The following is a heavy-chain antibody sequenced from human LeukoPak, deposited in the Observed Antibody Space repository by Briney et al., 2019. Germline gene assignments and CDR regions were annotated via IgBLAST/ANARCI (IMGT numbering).Heavy chain of an antibody. J-gene: IGHJ5*02. Sequence: GGSLRLSCAASGFTFSSYSMNWVRQAPGKGLEWVSYISSSSSTIYYADSVKGRFTISRDNAENSLYLQMNSLRAEDTAVYYCARAGYSYGYNWFDPWGQGTLVTVSS. CDR2: ISSSSSTI. D-gene: IGHD5-18*01. CDR3: ARAGYSYGYNWFDP. CDR1: GFTFSSYS. V-gene: IGHV3-48*01.